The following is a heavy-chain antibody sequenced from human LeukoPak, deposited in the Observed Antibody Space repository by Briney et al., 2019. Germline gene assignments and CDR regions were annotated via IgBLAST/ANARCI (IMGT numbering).Heavy chain of an antibody. CDR1: GFTFSSYA. D-gene: IGHD5-18*01. Sequence: TGGSLRLSCAASGFTFSSYAMSWVRQAPGKGLEWVSAISGSGGSTYYADSVKGRFTISRDNAKNTLYLQMNSLRAEDTAVYYCAREAVQLWLEDWFDPWGQGTLVTVSS. J-gene: IGHJ5*02. CDR2: ISGSGGST. CDR3: AREAVQLWLEDWFDP. V-gene: IGHV3-23*01.